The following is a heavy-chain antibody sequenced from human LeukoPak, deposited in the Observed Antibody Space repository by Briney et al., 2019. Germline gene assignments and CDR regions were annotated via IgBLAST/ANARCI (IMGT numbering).Heavy chain of an antibody. J-gene: IGHJ5*02. V-gene: IGHV4-59*01. CDR1: GGSISSYY. Sequence: PSETLSLTCKVSGGSISSYYWSWIRQPPGKGLEWIGYIYYSGSTNYNPSLKSRVTISVDTSKNQFSLKLTSVTAADTDVYYCARGSFWFDPWGQGTLVTVSS. CDR3: ARGSFWFDP. CDR2: IYYSGST.